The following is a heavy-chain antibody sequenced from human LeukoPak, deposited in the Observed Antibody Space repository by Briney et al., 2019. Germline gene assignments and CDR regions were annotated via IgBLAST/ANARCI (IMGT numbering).Heavy chain of an antibody. V-gene: IGHV3-74*01. CDR1: GFTFSNYW. D-gene: IGHD3-22*01. CDR3: ARDLGQYYDTSDNWFDP. Sequence: GRSLGLSCAASGFTFSNYWMHWVRQAPGKGLVWVSRINSDGINTSYADSVKGRFTISRDNAKNTLNLQMNSLRAEDTAVYYCARDLGQYYDTSDNWFDPWGQGTLVTVSS. J-gene: IGHJ5*02. CDR2: INSDGINT.